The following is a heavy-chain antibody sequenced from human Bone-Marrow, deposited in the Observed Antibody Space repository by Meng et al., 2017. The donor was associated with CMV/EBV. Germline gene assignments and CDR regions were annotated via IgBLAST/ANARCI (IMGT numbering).Heavy chain of an antibody. CDR3: ARGPLRFLEWSKGKNYYYGMDV. D-gene: IGHD3-3*01. CDR1: GFTFSSYW. CDR2: INSDGSHT. Sequence: GESLKISCAASGFTFSSYWMYWVRQAPGKGLVWVSRINSDGSHTSFADSVKGRFTISRDNAKNTLYLQMNSLRAEDTAVYYCARGPLRFLEWSKGKNYYYGMDVWGLGTTVTVSS. J-gene: IGHJ6*02. V-gene: IGHV3-74*01.